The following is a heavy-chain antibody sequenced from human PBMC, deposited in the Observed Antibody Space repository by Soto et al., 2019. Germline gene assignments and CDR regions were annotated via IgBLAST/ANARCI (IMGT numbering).Heavy chain of an antibody. Sequence: QVQLVQSGAEVKKPGASVKISCQASGFTFSDTLINWVRHGPGQRLEWMGWINPANGNTRYSESFQGRVSISSLSSASTVYVGLSDLTSEDTAVSYCARDIMNVGPRANDAFDVWGQGTLITVSS. CDR2: INPANGNT. V-gene: IGHV1-3*01. D-gene: IGHD1-1*01. CDR3: ARDIMNVGPRANDAFDV. CDR1: GFTFSDTL. J-gene: IGHJ3*01.